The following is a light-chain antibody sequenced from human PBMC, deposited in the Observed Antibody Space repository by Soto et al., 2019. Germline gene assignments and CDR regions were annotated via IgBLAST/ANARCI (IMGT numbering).Light chain of an antibody. CDR2: GAS. V-gene: IGKV3-20*01. CDR3: QQYGSSPWT. J-gene: IGKJ1*01. CDR1: QSVSSSY. Sequence: EIVLTRSPGTLSLSQGERATLSCRASQSVSSSYLAWYQQKPGQAPRPLIYGASSRAIGIPDRFSGSGSGTDFTLTISRPEPEDFAVYYCQQYGSSPWTFGQGTKVDIK.